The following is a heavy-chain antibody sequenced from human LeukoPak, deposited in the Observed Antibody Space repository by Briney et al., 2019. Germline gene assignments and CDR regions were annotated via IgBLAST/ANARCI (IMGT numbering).Heavy chain of an antibody. V-gene: IGHV3-23*01. D-gene: IGHD6-19*01. CDR1: GFTFSSYA. CDR2: ISGSGGST. J-gene: IGHJ4*02. CDR3: AKDRIAVAGSSFSLIDY. Sequence: GGSLRLSCAASGFTFSSYAMSWVRQAPGKGLEWVSAISGSGGSTYYADSVKGRFTISRDNSKNTLHLQMNSLRAEDTAVYYCAKDRIAVAGSSFSLIDYWGQGTLVTVSS.